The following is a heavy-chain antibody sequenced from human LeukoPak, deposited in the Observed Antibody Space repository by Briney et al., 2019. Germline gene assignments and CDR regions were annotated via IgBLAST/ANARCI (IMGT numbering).Heavy chain of an antibody. CDR1: GGSITNYY. D-gene: IGHD5-24*01. Sequence: SETLSLTCTVSGGSITNYYWRWIRQPPGKGLEWMGYISYNGSNNYSPSLKSRVTISVDTSKKQFSLNLNSVTAADTAIYSCARGAHGYPDDNFDYWGQGTLVTVSS. V-gene: IGHV4-59*01. J-gene: IGHJ4*02. CDR2: ISYNGSN. CDR3: ARGAHGYPDDNFDY.